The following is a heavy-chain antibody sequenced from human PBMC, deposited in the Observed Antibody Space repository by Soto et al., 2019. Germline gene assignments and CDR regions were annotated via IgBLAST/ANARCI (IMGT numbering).Heavy chain of an antibody. D-gene: IGHD6-13*01. Sequence: GGSLRLSCAASGFTFSSYGMHWVRQAPGKGLGWVAVIWYDGSNKYYADSVKGRFTISRDNSKNTLYLQMNSLRAEDTAVYYCAREARRGSSWYLYYYYYMDVWGKGTTVTVSS. CDR3: AREARRGSSWYLYYYYYMDV. V-gene: IGHV3-33*01. CDR1: GFTFSSYG. J-gene: IGHJ6*03. CDR2: IWYDGSNK.